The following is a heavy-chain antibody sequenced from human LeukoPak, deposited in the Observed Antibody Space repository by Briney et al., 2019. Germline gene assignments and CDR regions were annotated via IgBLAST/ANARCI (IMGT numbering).Heavy chain of an antibody. CDR2: INWNGGSI. CDR1: GFTFDDYG. Sequence: GGSLRLSCAASGFTFDDYGMSWVRQAPGKGLEWVSGINWNGGSIGYADSVKGRFTISRDNAKNSLYLQMNSLRAEDTALYYCARRGPRGGSYYGGFDPWGQGTLVTVSS. D-gene: IGHD1-26*01. V-gene: IGHV3-20*04. J-gene: IGHJ5*02. CDR3: ARRGPRGGSYYGGFDP.